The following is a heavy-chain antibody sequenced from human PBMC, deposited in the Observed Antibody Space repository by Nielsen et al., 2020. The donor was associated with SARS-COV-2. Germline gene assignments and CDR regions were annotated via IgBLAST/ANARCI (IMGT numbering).Heavy chain of an antibody. V-gene: IGHV3-30-3*01. Sequence: GGSLRLSCAASGFTFSSYAMHWVRQAPGKGLEWVAVISYDGSNKYYADSVKGRFTISRDNSKNTLYLQMNSLRAEDTAVYYCAREEMELPTDYWGQGTLVTVSS. CDR2: ISYDGSNK. J-gene: IGHJ4*02. CDR1: GFTFSSYA. CDR3: AREEMELPTDY. D-gene: IGHD1-7*01.